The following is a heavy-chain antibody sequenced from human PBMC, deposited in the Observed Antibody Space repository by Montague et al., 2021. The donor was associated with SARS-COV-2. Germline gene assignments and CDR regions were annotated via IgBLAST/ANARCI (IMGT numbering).Heavy chain of an antibody. V-gene: IGHV4-39*01. CDR1: GGSISSSSYY. D-gene: IGHD3-22*01. CDR2: IYYSGST. CDR3: ARREYYYDSSGYGRMDWFDP. J-gene: IGHJ5*02. Sequence: SEILSLTCTVSGGSISSSSYYWGWIRQPPGKGLEWIGSIYYSGSTYYNPSLKSRVTISVDTSKNQFSLKLSSVTAADTAVYYCARREYYYDSSGYGRMDWFDPWGQGTLVTVSS.